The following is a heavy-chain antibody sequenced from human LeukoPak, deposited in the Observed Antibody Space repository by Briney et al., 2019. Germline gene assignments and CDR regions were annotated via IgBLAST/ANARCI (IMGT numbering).Heavy chain of an antibody. D-gene: IGHD5-18*01. Sequence: SETLSLTCAVYGGSFSGYYWSWIRQPPGKGLEWIGEINQSGSTNYNPSLKSRVTISVETSKNQFSLELSSVTAAYTAVYYRARDGYRSWGFDPWGQGTLVTVSS. J-gene: IGHJ5*02. V-gene: IGHV4-34*01. CDR3: ARDGYRSWGFDP. CDR1: GGSFSGYY. CDR2: INQSGST.